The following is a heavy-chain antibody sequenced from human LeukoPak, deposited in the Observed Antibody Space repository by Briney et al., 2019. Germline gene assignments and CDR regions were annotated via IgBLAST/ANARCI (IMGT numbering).Heavy chain of an antibody. J-gene: IGHJ4*02. CDR3: ARDFLLLWFGELTRPLDY. Sequence: TGGSLRLSCAASGITFSSYWMSWVRQAPGKGLEWVANIKQDGSEKYYVDSVKGRFTISRDNAKNSLYLQMNSLRAEDTAVYYCARDFLLLWFGELTRPLDYWGQGTLVTVSS. V-gene: IGHV3-7*01. CDR1: GITFSSYW. D-gene: IGHD3-10*01. CDR2: IKQDGSEK.